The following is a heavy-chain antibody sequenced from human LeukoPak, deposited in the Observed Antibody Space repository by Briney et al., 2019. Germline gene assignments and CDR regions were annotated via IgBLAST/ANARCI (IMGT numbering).Heavy chain of an antibody. J-gene: IGHJ4*02. D-gene: IGHD3-10*01. CDR1: GFIFSSYW. Sequence: PPGGSLRLSCAASGFIFSSYWMHWVRQAPGKGLVWVSRINSDGSSTSYADSVKGRFTISRDNAKNTLYLQMNNLRAEDTAVYYCSRLSAMLRGPEPFYYFEYWGQGILVTVSS. V-gene: IGHV3-74*01. CDR2: INSDGSST. CDR3: SRLSAMLRGPEPFYYFEY.